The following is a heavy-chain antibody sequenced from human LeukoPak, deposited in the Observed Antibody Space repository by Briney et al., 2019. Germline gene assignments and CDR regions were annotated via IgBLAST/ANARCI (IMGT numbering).Heavy chain of an antibody. CDR1: GFTFSSYG. V-gene: IGHV3-33*01. J-gene: IGHJ4*02. Sequence: GRSLRLSCAASGFTFSSYGMHCVRQAPGNGLEWVAVIWYDGSNKYYADSVKGRFTNSRDNAKNTLYLRMNSLRAEDTAVYYCARGRAFFAYWGQGALVTVSS. CDR2: IWYDGSNK. CDR3: ARGRAFFAY.